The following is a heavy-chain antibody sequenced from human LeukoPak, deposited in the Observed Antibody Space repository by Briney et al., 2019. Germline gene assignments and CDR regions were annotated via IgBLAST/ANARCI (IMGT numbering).Heavy chain of an antibody. V-gene: IGHV3-30*03. D-gene: IGHD5-18*01. CDR2: ISHDGSIA. J-gene: IGHJ4*02. CDR1: GFTFSSYG. CDR3: ARHSIQLWSMYYFDY. Sequence: GGSLRLSCGASGFTFSSYGIHWVRQAPGKGLEWVAVISHDGSIAYYADSVRGRFTISRDNSRNTLYLQMNSLRVEDTAVYYCARHSIQLWSMYYFDYWGQGTLVTVSS.